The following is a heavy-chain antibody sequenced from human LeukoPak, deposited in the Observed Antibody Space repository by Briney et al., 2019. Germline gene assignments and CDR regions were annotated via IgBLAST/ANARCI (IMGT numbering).Heavy chain of an antibody. Sequence: GSLRLSCAASGFTFSSYWMTWVRQAPGKGLEWVGNIKRDGSEKYFVDSVKGRFTISRDNAKNSLYLQMNSLRAEDTAVYYCARGGEPIYCYYMDVWGKGTTVTVSS. J-gene: IGHJ6*03. CDR3: ARGGEPIYCYYMDV. CDR1: GFTFSSYW. CDR2: IKRDGSEK. V-gene: IGHV3-7*01. D-gene: IGHD3-16*01.